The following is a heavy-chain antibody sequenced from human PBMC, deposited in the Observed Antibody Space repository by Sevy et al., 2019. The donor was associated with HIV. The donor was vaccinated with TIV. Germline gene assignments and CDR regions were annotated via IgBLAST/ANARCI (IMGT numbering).Heavy chain of an antibody. V-gene: IGHV3-23*01. CDR3: APGGRMPGYFDY. D-gene: IGHD1-26*01. Sequence: GGSLRLSCAASGFTFSTSAMSWVRQAPGKGLEWVSSISGNGYDTYYADSVKGRFTISRDNSKSTLSLQMNSLRAEDTAVYYCAPGGRMPGYFDYWGQGTLVTVSS. CDR2: ISGNGYDT. J-gene: IGHJ4*02. CDR1: GFTFSTSA.